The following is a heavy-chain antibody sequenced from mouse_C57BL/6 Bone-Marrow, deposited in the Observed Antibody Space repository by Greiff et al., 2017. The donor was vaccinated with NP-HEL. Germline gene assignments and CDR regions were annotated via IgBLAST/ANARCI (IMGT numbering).Heavy chain of an antibody. Sequence: EVKVEESGGGLVQPGGSLKLSCAASGFTFSDYGMAWVRQAPRKGPEWVAFISNLAYSIYYADTVTGRFTISRENAKNTLYLEMSSLRSEDTAMYYCARSYYGSSSWFAYWGQGTLVTVSA. J-gene: IGHJ3*01. CDR1: GFTFSDYG. D-gene: IGHD1-1*01. V-gene: IGHV5-15*04. CDR2: ISNLAYSI. CDR3: ARSYYGSSSWFAY.